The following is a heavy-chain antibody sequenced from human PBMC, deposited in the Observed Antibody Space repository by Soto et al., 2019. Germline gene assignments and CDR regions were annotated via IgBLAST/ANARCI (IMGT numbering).Heavy chain of an antibody. CDR2: ISAYNGNT. Sequence: ASLKVSCKASGYTFTSYGISWVRQAPGQGLEWMGWISAYNGNTNYAQKLQGRVTMTTDTSTSTAYMELRSLRSDDTAVYYCARDRRVVTASRVDYWGQGTLVTVSS. CDR3: ARDRRVVTASRVDY. V-gene: IGHV1-18*04. D-gene: IGHD2-21*02. J-gene: IGHJ4*02. CDR1: GYTFTSYG.